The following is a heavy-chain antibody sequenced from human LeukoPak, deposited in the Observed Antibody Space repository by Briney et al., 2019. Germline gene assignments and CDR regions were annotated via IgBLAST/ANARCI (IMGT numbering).Heavy chain of an antibody. V-gene: IGHV4-61*02. CDR1: GGSISSGSYY. CDR2: IYTSGST. D-gene: IGHD3-3*01. CDR3: ARTLYDFWSGTYYFDY. Sequence: SQTLSLTCTVSGGSISSGSYYWSWIRQPAGKGLEWIGRIYTSGSTNYNPSLKSRVTISVDTSKNQFSLKLSSVTAADTAVYYCARTLYDFWSGTYYFDYWGQGTLVTVSS. J-gene: IGHJ4*02.